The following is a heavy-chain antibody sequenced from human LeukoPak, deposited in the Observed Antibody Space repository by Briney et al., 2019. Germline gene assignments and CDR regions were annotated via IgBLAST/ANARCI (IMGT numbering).Heavy chain of an antibody. CDR2: IRSSSSNI. CDR3: AELGITMIGGV. CDR1: AFTFSSYE. V-gene: IGHV3-48*03. D-gene: IGHD3-10*02. J-gene: IGHJ6*04. Sequence: GGSLRLSCAASAFTFSSYEMNRVRPAAGEGLEWVSSIRSSSSNIYYADSGKERFTIYRDNAKNSLYLQMNSLIAEDTSVSYCAELGITMIGGVWGKGTTVTISS.